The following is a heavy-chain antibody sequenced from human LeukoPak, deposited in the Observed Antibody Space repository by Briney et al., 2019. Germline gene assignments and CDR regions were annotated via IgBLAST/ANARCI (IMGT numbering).Heavy chain of an antibody. CDR3: AREKGYCSGGHCYGGTFDY. CDR2: INHSGST. V-gene: IGHV4-34*01. J-gene: IGHJ4*02. Sequence: SETLSLTCAVYGGSFSGYYWSWIRQPPGKGLEWFGEINHSGSTNYNPSLKSRVTISVDTSKNQFSLKLSSVTAADTAVYYCAREKGYCSGGHCYGGTFDYWGQGTLVTVSS. D-gene: IGHD2-15*01. CDR1: GGSFSGYY.